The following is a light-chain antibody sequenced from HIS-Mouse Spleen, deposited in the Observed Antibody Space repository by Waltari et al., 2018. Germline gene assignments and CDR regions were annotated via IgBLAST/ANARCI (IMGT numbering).Light chain of an antibody. CDR1: HSVSSN. V-gene: IGKV3-15*01. Sequence: EIVMTQSPATLSVSPGARATLSCRASHSVSSNLAWYQQKPGQAPRLLIYGASTRATGIPARFSGSGSGTEFTLTISSLQSEDFAVYYCQQYNNWPPYTFGQGTKLEIK. CDR2: GAS. J-gene: IGKJ2*01. CDR3: QQYNNWPPYT.